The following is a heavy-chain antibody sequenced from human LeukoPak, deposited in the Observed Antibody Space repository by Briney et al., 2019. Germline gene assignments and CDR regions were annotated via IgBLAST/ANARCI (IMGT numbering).Heavy chain of an antibody. CDR1: GYSFTSYW. CDR2: IYPGDSDT. D-gene: IGHD2-2*01. Sequence: GESLKISCKGSGYSFTSYWIGWVRQTPGKGLEWMGIIYPGDSDTRYSPSFQGQVTISADKSISTAYLQWSSLKASDTAMYYCARATVPAVFRGWFDPWGQGTLVTVSS. CDR3: ARATVPAVFRGWFDP. J-gene: IGHJ5*02. V-gene: IGHV5-51*01.